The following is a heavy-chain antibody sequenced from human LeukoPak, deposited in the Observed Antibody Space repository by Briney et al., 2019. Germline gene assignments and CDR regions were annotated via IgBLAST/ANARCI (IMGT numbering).Heavy chain of an antibody. D-gene: IGHD2-15*01. J-gene: IGHJ4*02. Sequence: ASVKVSCKASGYTFTGHFMHWVRQAPGQGLEWMGWINPDSGGTNYAQKLQGRVTMSRDTSISTAYMELRRLRSDDTAVYYCARGLYCATCYGEGIDYWGQGALVTVSS. CDR1: GYTFTGHF. CDR2: INPDSGGT. CDR3: ARGLYCATCYGEGIDY. V-gene: IGHV1-2*02.